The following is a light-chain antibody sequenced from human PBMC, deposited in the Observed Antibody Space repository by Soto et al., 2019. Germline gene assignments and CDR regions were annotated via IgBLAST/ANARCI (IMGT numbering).Light chain of an antibody. V-gene: IGKV3-20*01. CDR1: ESVTSTY. J-gene: IGKJ5*01. Sequence: EIVLTQSPETLSLSPGERATLSCRASESVTSTYLAWYQQKPGQAPRLLIYGASRRATGIPDRFSGSGSGTDFTLTISRLEPEDFAVYYCQPYGSSPTFGQGTRLEIK. CDR2: GAS. CDR3: QPYGSSPT.